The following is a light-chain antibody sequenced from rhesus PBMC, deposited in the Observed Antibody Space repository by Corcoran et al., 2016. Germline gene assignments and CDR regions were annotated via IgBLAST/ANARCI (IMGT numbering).Light chain of an antibody. CDR2: YAS. V-gene: IGKV3-35*02. J-gene: IGKJ4*01. Sequence: ETVMMQSPATLSLSPGERATLSCRASQSVGSTLAWFQQKPGQAPRLPIDYASSRATGIPDRFSGRGSGTEFTLTISSLDPEDVGVYYCQKYNDWPLTFGGGTKVEIK. CDR3: QKYNDWPLT. CDR1: QSVGST.